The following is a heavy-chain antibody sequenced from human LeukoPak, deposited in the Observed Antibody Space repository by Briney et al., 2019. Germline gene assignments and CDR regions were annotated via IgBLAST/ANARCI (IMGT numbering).Heavy chain of an antibody. Sequence: PGGSLRLSCAASGFTFSSYSMNWVRQAPGKGLEWVSSISSSSSYIYYADSVKGRFTISRDNAKNSLYLQMNSLRAEDTAVYYCARRTDSGWKWFDPWGQGTLVTVSS. D-gene: IGHD6-25*01. CDR1: GFTFSSYS. V-gene: IGHV3-21*01. CDR2: ISSSSSYI. J-gene: IGHJ5*02. CDR3: ARRTDSGWKWFDP.